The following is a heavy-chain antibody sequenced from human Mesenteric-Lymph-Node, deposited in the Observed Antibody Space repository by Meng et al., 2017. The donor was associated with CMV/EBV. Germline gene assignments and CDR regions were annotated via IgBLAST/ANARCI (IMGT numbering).Heavy chain of an antibody. CDR2: IYHSGGT. J-gene: IGHJ4*02. V-gene: IGHV4-4*02. CDR3: ASNDFWSGYSGRGDY. Sequence: VSVSSSNWWSWVRKPPERGLEWIGEIYHSGGTNYNPSLKSRVTISVDKSKNQFSLKLSSVTAADTAVYYCASNDFWSGYSGRGDYWGQGTLVTVSS. CDR1: VSVSSSNW. D-gene: IGHD3-3*01.